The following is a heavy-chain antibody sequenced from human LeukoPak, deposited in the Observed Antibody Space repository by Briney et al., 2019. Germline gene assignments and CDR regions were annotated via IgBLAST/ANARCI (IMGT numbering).Heavy chain of an antibody. Sequence: GGSLRLSCAASGLAFSSYAMMWLRQAPGKGLEWVSALSGGATLYADSVKGRFTISRDNSKNTLYLQMSSLRVEDTAVYYCARDPNGDYIGAFEIWGQGTMVTVSS. CDR1: GLAFSSYA. J-gene: IGHJ3*02. V-gene: IGHV3-23*01. D-gene: IGHD4-17*01. CDR3: ARDPNGDYIGAFEI. CDR2: LSGGAT.